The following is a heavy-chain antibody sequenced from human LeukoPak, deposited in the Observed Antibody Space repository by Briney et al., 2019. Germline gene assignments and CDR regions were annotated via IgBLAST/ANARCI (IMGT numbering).Heavy chain of an antibody. D-gene: IGHD2-2*01. CDR3: ARTPVVPAASGAFDI. CDR2: IIPIFGTA. J-gene: IGHJ3*02. Sequence: ASVKVSCKASGGTFSIYAISWVRQAPGQGLEWMGGIIPIFGTANYAQKFQGRVTITADKSTSTAYMELSSLRSEDTAVYYCARTPVVPAASGAFDIWGQGTMVTVSS. CDR1: GGTFSIYA. V-gene: IGHV1-69*06.